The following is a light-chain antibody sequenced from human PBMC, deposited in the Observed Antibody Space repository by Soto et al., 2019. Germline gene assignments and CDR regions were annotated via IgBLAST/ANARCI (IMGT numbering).Light chain of an antibody. CDR3: CSYAGSSTYLV. CDR2: EGS. J-gene: IGLJ2*01. CDR1: SSDVGSYNL. Sequence: QSALTPPASVSGSPGQSLTISCTGTSSDVGSYNLVSWYQQHPGKAPKLMIYEGSKRPSGVSNRFSGSKSGNTASLTISGLQAEDEADYYCCSYAGSSTYLVFGGGTKLTVL. V-gene: IGLV2-23*01.